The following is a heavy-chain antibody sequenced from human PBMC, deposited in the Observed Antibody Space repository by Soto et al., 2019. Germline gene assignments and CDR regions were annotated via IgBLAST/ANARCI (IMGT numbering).Heavy chain of an antibody. CDR3: AKYGSRSSPHYLDY. Sequence: EVQLLESGGGLVQPGGSLRLSCAVSGFTFSNYAVGWVRQAPGMGLEWVSSIFGGGGGTYYTDSVKGRFTISRDSSGNTVFLQMHSLRAADTALYYCAKYGSRSSPHYLDYWGQGTLVTVSS. J-gene: IGHJ4*02. D-gene: IGHD6-13*01. V-gene: IGHV3-23*01. CDR1: GFTFSNYA. CDR2: IFGGGGGT.